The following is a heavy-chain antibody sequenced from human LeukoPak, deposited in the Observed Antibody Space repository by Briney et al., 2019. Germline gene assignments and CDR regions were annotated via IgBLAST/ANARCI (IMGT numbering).Heavy chain of an antibody. Sequence: SETLSLTCTVSDDSITIYYWIWIRQPPGKGLEWIGYVDHTGSTNFNPSLNGRVTISRDTSENHFSLRLRSVTAADTAVYFCARGRVSSSTWYSTYYYYFYMDVWGKGTTVTVSS. CDR1: DDSITIYY. CDR2: VDHTGST. J-gene: IGHJ6*03. CDR3: ARGRVSSSTWYSTYYYYFYMDV. D-gene: IGHD4-11*01. V-gene: IGHV4-59*01.